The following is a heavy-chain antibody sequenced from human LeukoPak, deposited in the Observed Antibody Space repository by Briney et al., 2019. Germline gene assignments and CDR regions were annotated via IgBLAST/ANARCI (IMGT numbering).Heavy chain of an antibody. CDR3: ARAPYCGGDCYVDY. CDR1: GGSISSYY. J-gene: IGHJ4*02. V-gene: IGHV4-59*01. D-gene: IGHD2-21*02. Sequence: PSETLSLTCTVSGGSISSYYWSWIRQPPGKGLEWIGYIYYSGSTNYNPSLKSRVTISVDTSKNQFSLKLSSVTAADTAVYYCARAPYCGGDCYVDYWGQGTLVTVSS. CDR2: IYYSGST.